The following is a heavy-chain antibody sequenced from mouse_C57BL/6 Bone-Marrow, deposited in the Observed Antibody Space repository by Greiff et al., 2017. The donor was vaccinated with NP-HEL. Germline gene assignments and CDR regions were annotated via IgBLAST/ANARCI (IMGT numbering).Heavy chain of an antibody. CDR3: VRLTVVGVDY. J-gene: IGHJ4*01. D-gene: IGHD1-1*01. Sequence: EVQGVESGGGLVQPKGSLKLSCAASGFSFNTYAMNWVRQAPGKGLEWVARIRSKSNNYATYYADSVKDRFTISRDDSESMLYLQMNNLKTEDTAMYYCVRLTVVGVDYWGQGTSVTVSS. V-gene: IGHV10-1*01. CDR2: IRSKSNNYAT. CDR1: GFSFNTYA.